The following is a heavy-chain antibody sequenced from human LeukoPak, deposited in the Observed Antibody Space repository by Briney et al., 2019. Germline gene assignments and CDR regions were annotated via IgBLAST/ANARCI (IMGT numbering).Heavy chain of an antibody. CDR3: ASFRIFAPMDV. Sequence: PPGGSLRLSCAASGFTFSSYWMHWVRQGPGKGLEWVSYISSSSSTIYYADSVKGRFTISRDNAKNSLYLQMNSLRAEDTAVYYCASFRIFAPMDVWGKGTTVTVSS. J-gene: IGHJ6*03. V-gene: IGHV3-48*04. CDR1: GFTFSSYW. CDR2: ISSSSSTI. D-gene: IGHD3-3*01.